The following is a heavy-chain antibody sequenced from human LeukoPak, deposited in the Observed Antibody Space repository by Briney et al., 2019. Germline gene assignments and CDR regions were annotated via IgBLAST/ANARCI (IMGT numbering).Heavy chain of an antibody. J-gene: IGHJ2*01. V-gene: IGHV3-7*03. CDR3: ARALQENYVRGSFRPLRRYFDR. D-gene: IGHD3-16*02. Sequence: GGSLRLSCVASGFTFGKYWMSWVRQAPGKGLEWVANIKLDGSEKNYVDSVKGRFTVSRDNTKNSLYLQMNSLRVEDTAVFYCARALQENYVRGSFRPLRRYFDRWGRGTLVAVSS. CDR2: IKLDGSEK. CDR1: GFTFGKYW.